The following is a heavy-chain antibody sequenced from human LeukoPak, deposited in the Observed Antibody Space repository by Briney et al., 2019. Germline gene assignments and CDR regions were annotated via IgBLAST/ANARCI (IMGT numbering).Heavy chain of an antibody. CDR1: GFNFNVAW. CDR2: IKSKGGGGTA. CDR3: ASVGGHGYSDDSGHYYDFDH. Sequence: GGSLRLSCAASGFNFNVAWMSWVRQAPGKGLEWIGRIKSKGGGGTADYAAPMKGRFVTSRDDSKTTLYLQMNSLKADDSAVYYCASVGGHGYSDDSGHYYDFDHWGQGTLVTVSS. J-gene: IGHJ4*02. V-gene: IGHV3-15*01. D-gene: IGHD3-22*01.